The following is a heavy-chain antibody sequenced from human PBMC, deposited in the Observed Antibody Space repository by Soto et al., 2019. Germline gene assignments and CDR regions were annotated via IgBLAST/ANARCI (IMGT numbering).Heavy chain of an antibody. CDR3: TTIANIAAAGSFDY. D-gene: IGHD6-13*01. CDR2: IKSKTDRGTT. CDR1: GFTFNNAW. Sequence: EVQLVESGGGLVKPGGSLRLSCAAFGFTFNNAWMSWVRQAPGKGLQWVGRIKSKTDRGTTDYAAPVKGRFTISRDDSKNTLYLQMNSLKTADTAVYYCTTIANIAAAGSFDYWGQGTLVTVSS. V-gene: IGHV3-15*01. J-gene: IGHJ4*02.